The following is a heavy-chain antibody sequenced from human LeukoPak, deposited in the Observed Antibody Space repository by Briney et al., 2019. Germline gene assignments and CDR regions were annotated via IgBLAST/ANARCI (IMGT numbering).Heavy chain of an antibody. J-gene: IGHJ4*02. V-gene: IGHV1-24*01. CDR1: GYTLTELS. CDR3: ARKPLGSSHAVD. CDR2: FDPEDGET. Sequence: ASVKVSCKVSGYTLTELSMHWVRQAPGKGLEWMGGFDPEDGETIYAQKFQGRVTITTDESTSTAYMELSSLRSEDTAVYYCARKPLGSSHAVDWGQGTLVTVSS. D-gene: IGHD6-6*01.